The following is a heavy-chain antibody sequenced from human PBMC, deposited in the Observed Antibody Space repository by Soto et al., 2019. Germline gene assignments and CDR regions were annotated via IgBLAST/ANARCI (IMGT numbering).Heavy chain of an antibody. CDR2: IFSSGRT. V-gene: IGHV4-4*07. D-gene: IGHD1-26*01. CDR3: AKGWDVKYFDY. CDR1: GASLLSSY. Sequence: SETLSLTCSVSGASLLSSYWSWVRQPAGKGLEWIGHIFSSGRTSYNPSLKSRLTMSIDPSMNVFSLNLSSVAAADTAVYYCAKGWDVKYFDYWGRGTLVTVSS. J-gene: IGHJ4*02.